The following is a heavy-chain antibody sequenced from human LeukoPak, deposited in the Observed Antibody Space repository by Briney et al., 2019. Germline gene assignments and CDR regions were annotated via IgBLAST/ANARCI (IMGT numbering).Heavy chain of an antibody. V-gene: IGHV3-73*01. CDR3: ASAWSDYYGMDV. CDR2: IRSKTNNYAT. CDR1: GFIFSGSA. Sequence: GGSLRLSCAASGFIFSGSAVYWVRQASGKGLEWVGRIRSKTNNYATAYAASVKGRFTFSRDDLKNTAYLQMSSLETDDTAVYYCASAWSDYYGMDVWGQGTTVTVSS. J-gene: IGHJ6*02. D-gene: IGHD1-1*01.